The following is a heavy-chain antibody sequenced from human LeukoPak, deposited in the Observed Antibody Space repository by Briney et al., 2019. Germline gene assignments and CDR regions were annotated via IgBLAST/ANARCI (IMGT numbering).Heavy chain of an antibody. J-gene: IGHJ6*04. CDR1: GFTFSSYG. Sequence: GGSLRLSCAASGFTFSSYGMHWVRQAPGKRLEWVAVIWYDGSNKYYADSVKGRFTISRDNSKNTLYLQMNSLRAEDTAVYYCARAYCSGGSCYGPYGMDVWGKGTTVTVSS. D-gene: IGHD2-15*01. CDR2: IWYDGSNK. CDR3: ARAYCSGGSCYGPYGMDV. V-gene: IGHV3-33*01.